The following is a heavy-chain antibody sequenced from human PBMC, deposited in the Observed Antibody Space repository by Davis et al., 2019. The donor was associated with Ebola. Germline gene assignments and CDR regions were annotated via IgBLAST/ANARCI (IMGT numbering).Heavy chain of an antibody. CDR1: GGTFSSYA. CDR2: ISAYNGNT. Sequence: ASVKVSCKASGGTFSSYAISWVRQAPGQGLEWMGWISAYNGNTNYAQKLQGRVTMTTDTSTSTAYMELRSLRSDDTAVYYCARDPLSPGDSRAFDIWGQGTMVTVSS. V-gene: IGHV1-18*01. J-gene: IGHJ3*02. CDR3: ARDPLSPGDSRAFDI. D-gene: IGHD7-27*01.